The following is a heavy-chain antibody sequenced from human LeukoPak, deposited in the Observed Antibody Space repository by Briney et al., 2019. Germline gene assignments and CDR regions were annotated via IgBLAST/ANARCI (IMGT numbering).Heavy chain of an antibody. CDR1: GFTFSSYS. CDR2: ISSSSSYI. V-gene: IGHV3-21*01. Sequence: GGSLRLSCAASGFTFSSYSMNWVRQAPGKGLEWVSSISSSSSYIYYADSGKGRFTISRDDAKNSLYLQMNSLRAEDTAVYYCARDRGAWSGYYYYYMDVWGKGTTVTVSS. CDR3: ARDRGAWSGYYYYYMDV. J-gene: IGHJ6*03. D-gene: IGHD1-26*01.